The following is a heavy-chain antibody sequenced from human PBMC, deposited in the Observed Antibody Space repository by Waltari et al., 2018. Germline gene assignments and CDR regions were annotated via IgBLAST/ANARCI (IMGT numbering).Heavy chain of an antibody. V-gene: IGHV3-11*04. J-gene: IGHJ4*02. CDR3: ARDLGTVYFDY. CDR1: GFTFSDYY. Sequence: QVQLVEYGGGLVKPGGSLRLSCASSGFTFSDYYMSWIRKAPGMWLERVAYISSSCSTIYYAYAVKSLVTISRDNAKNSLYLQVNSLRAEDTAVYYCARDLGTVYFDYWGQGTLVTVSS. CDR2: ISSSCSTI. D-gene: IGHD1-1*01.